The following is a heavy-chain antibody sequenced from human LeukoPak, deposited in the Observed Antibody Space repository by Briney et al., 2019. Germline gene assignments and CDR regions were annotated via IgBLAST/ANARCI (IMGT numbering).Heavy chain of an antibody. CDR3: ARGTAVELVVTHEYFQH. J-gene: IGHJ1*01. V-gene: IGHV3-30-3*01. Sequence: GGSLRLSCADSGFTFSSYAMHWVRQAPGKGLEWVAVISYDGSNKYYADSVKGRFTISRDNSKNTLYLQMNSLRAEDTAVYYCARGTAVELVVTHEYFQHWGQGTLVTVSS. D-gene: IGHD4-23*01. CDR1: GFTFSSYA. CDR2: ISYDGSNK.